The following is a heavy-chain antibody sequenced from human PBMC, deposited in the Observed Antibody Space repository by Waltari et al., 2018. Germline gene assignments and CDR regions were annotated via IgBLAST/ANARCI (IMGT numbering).Heavy chain of an antibody. V-gene: IGHV3-74*01. D-gene: IGHD2-2*01. CDR1: GFTFSTYW. CDR2: INADGGST. J-gene: IGHJ5*02. CDR3: TRSRYCSTTSCQVDWFDP. Sequence: EVQVVESGGGLVQPGGSLRPSCAASGFTFSTYWMQCVRQGPGKGLVWVSRINADGGSTSYAYSVKGRFTISRDNANNTLYLQMNSLRAEDTAVYYCTRSRYCSTTSCQVDWFDPWGQGTLVTVSS.